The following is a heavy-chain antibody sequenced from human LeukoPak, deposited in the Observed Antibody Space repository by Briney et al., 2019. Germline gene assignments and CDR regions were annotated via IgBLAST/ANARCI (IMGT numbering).Heavy chain of an antibody. Sequence: GGSLRLSCAVSGFTFSTYEMDWVRQAPGKGLEWVSYISSSGSTIYYADSVKGRFTISRDNAKNSLYLQMNSLRAEDTAVYYCARGDYGGDYFDYWGQGTLVTVSS. CDR3: ARGDYGGDYFDY. D-gene: IGHD4-23*01. CDR2: ISSSGSTI. V-gene: IGHV3-48*03. CDR1: GFTFSTYE. J-gene: IGHJ4*02.